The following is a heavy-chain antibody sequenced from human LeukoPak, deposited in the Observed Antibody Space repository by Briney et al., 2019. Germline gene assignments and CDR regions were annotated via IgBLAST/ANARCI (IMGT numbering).Heavy chain of an antibody. D-gene: IGHD3-22*01. CDR2: ISYDGSNK. CDR1: GFTFNSYA. J-gene: IGHJ4*02. V-gene: IGHV3-30-3*01. Sequence: PGGSLSLSCAASGFTFNSYAMHWVRQAPGKELEWVALISYDGSNKYYADSVKGRFTISRDNSKNTLYLQMNSLRAEDTAVYYCARRGAYYDSSGYYDWGQGTLVTVSS. CDR3: ARRGAYYDSSGYYD.